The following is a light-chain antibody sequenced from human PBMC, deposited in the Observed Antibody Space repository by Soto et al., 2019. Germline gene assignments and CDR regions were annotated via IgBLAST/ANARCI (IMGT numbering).Light chain of an antibody. CDR1: SSVVGSYNL. J-gene: IGLJ1*01. V-gene: IGLV2-23*02. CDR2: EVS. Sequence: QSVLTQPASVSGSPGQSITISRTGTSSVVGSYNLVSWYQQHPGKAPKLMIYEVSKRPSGVSNRFSGSKSGNTASLTISGLQAEDEADYYCCSYAGSSTYVFGTGTKVTVL. CDR3: CSYAGSSTYV.